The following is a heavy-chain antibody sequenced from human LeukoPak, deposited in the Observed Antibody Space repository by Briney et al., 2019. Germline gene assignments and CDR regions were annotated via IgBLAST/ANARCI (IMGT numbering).Heavy chain of an antibody. CDR1: GFTFSNAW. CDR3: AKEKTVRGVIAAAGNFDY. Sequence: GGSLRLSCAASGFTFSNAWMTWVRQAPGKGLEWVSAISGSGGSTYYADSVKGRFTISRDNSKNTLYLQMNSLRAEDTAVYYCAKEKTVRGVIAAAGNFDYWGQGTLVTVSS. J-gene: IGHJ4*02. D-gene: IGHD6-13*01. CDR2: ISGSGGST. V-gene: IGHV3-23*01.